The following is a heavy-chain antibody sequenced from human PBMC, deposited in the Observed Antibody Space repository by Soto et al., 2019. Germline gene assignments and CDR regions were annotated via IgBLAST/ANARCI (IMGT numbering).Heavy chain of an antibody. D-gene: IGHD3-22*01. Sequence: PSDTLSLACTVCGGCISSYYWSWILQPPGKGLEWIGYIYYSGSTNYNPSLKSRVTISVDTSKNQFSLKLSSVTAADTAVYYCARLGGYYQALDSWGQGTVVTVSS. V-gene: IGHV4-59*08. J-gene: IGHJ4*02. CDR3: ARLGGYYQALDS. CDR1: GGCISSYY. CDR2: IYYSGST.